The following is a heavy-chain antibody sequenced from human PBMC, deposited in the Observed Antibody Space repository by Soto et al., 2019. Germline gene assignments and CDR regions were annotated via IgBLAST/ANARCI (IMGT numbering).Heavy chain of an antibody. CDR3: ARSRSYYDFWSGYYPADY. V-gene: IGHV3-11*01. CDR2: ISSSGSTI. J-gene: IGHJ4*02. Sequence: GGSLRLSCAASGFTFSDYYMSWIRQAPGKGLEWVSYISSSGSTIYYADSVKGRFTISRENAKNSLYLQMNSLRAEDTAVYYCARSRSYYDFWSGYYPADYWGQGTLVTVSS. CDR1: GFTFSDYY. D-gene: IGHD3-3*01.